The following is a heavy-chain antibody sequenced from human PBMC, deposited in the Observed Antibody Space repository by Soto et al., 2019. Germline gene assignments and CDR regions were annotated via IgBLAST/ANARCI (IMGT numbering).Heavy chain of an antibody. CDR1: GFIASSKY. CDR3: ATTSPAGGDFWSGQGWFDA. V-gene: IGHV3-53*02. J-gene: IGHJ5*02. CDR2: IYGGDNT. D-gene: IGHD3-3*01. Sequence: EVQLVETGGGVIQPGGSLRLSCAGSGFIASSKYMSWVRQAPGKGLEWVSVIYGGDNTFYADSVKGRFTISRDNFNDTLYLQMNNLRADDTAFYYCATTSPAGGDFWSGQGWFDAWGQGTLVTVSS.